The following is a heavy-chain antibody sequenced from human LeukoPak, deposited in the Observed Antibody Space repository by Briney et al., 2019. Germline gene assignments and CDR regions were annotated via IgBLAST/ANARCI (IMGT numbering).Heavy chain of an antibody. J-gene: IGHJ6*03. Sequence: PSETLSLTCTVSGYSISSGYYWGWIRPPPGKGLEWIGSIYHSGSTYYNPSLKSRVTISGDTSKNQFSLKLSSVTAADTAVYYCARLSSHGSGSYLVWYYYYYMDVWGKGTTVTVSS. CDR2: IYHSGST. D-gene: IGHD3-10*01. CDR3: ARLSSHGSGSYLVWYYYYYMDV. CDR1: GYSISSGYY. V-gene: IGHV4-38-2*02.